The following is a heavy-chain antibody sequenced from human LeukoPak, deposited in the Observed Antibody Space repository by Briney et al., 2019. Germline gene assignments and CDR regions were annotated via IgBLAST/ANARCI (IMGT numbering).Heavy chain of an antibody. Sequence: ASVKVSCKASGYTFTSYGIAWARQAPGQGLQWMGWISANNGDTSYSQKLQGRVTMTTDTSTSTAYMELRSLRSDDTAVYYCAREGIRGYSTNYDYWGQGTLVTVSS. CDR3: AREGIRGYSTNYDY. CDR2: ISANNGDT. CDR1: GYTFTSYG. J-gene: IGHJ4*02. D-gene: IGHD5-18*01. V-gene: IGHV1-18*01.